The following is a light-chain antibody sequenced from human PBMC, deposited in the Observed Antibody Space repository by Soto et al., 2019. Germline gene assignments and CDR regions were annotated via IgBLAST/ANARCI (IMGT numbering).Light chain of an antibody. J-gene: IGKJ1*01. Sequence: DIQMTQSPSTLSATAGDRVTITCRASQSISSWLAWYQHKPGKAPKLLIYDASNVDSGVPSRFSGSGSGTEFSLTISNLQPDDFATYYCQQYENYWTFGQGTRVEIK. CDR3: QQYENYWT. CDR2: DAS. V-gene: IGKV1-5*01. CDR1: QSISSW.